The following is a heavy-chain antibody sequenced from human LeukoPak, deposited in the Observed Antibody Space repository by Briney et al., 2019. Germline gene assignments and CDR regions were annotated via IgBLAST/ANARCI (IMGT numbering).Heavy chain of an antibody. CDR3: AKAGKQQLYFDY. Sequence: GGSLRLSCAASGFTFSTYAMHWVRQAPGKGLEWVTFMQYDGSDKFYADSVKGRFTISRDNAKNSLYLQMNSLRAEDTALYYCAKAGKQQLYFDYWGQGTLVTVSS. V-gene: IGHV3-30*02. J-gene: IGHJ4*02. CDR2: MQYDGSDK. D-gene: IGHD6-13*01. CDR1: GFTFSTYA.